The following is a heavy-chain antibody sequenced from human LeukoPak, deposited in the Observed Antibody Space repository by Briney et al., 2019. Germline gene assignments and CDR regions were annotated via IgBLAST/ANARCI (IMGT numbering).Heavy chain of an antibody. CDR1: GFTFSDYY. CDR2: ISGGSATI. J-gene: IGHJ6*02. V-gene: IGHV3-11*01. CDR3: ARRGSSYYFYALDV. Sequence: PGGSLRLSCAASGFTFSDYYLSWIRQAPGKGLEWISYISGGSATIYYADSVKGRFTISRDNARNSLYLQINSLRPKDTATYYCARRGSSYYFYALDVWGQGTTVTVSS. D-gene: IGHD1-26*01.